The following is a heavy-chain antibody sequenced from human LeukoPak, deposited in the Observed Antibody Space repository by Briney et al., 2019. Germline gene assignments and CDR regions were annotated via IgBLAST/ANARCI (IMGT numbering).Heavy chain of an antibody. CDR2: ISGSGSIT. J-gene: IGHJ4*02. Sequence: GGSLKLSCAGAGFTFRNYHMFWVRQAPGKGLEWVSGISGSGSITYYADSVKGRFTISRDNSKNTLYLQMNSLRAEDTAVYYCAKDGTLSSSWYFYFDYWGQGTLVTVSS. V-gene: IGHV3-23*01. D-gene: IGHD6-13*01. CDR3: AKDGTLSSSWYFYFDY. CDR1: GFTFRNYH.